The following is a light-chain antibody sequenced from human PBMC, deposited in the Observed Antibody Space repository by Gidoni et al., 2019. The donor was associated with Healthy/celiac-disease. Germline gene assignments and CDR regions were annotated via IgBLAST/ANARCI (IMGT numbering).Light chain of an antibody. CDR1: QSISSY. Sequence: AIRMTHSPFSLSASVGDRVTITCWASQSISSYLAWCQQNTARAPKRFISYASRSQSAVPSRISGSGCGTDYTLTISSRQPEDFVAYYCQQYYSTPQTFGGGTKVEIK. J-gene: IGKJ4*01. CDR3: QQYYSTPQT. V-gene: IGKV1D-43*01. CDR2: YAS.